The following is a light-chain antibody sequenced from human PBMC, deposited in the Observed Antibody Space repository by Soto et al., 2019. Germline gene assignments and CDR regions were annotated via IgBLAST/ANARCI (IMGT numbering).Light chain of an antibody. Sequence: EIVLTQSPATLSLSPGERATLSCRASQSVSSYLAWYQQKPGQAPRLLIYDASNRATGIPARFSGSGSGTDFTRTISGLEPEDFAVYYCQQRSNWPPSLTFGGGTKVEIK. CDR1: QSVSSY. J-gene: IGKJ4*01. V-gene: IGKV3-11*01. CDR2: DAS. CDR3: QQRSNWPPSLT.